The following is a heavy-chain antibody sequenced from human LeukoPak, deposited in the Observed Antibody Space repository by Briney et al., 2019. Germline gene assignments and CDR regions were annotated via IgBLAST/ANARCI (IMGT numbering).Heavy chain of an antibody. CDR1: GGSFSGYY. J-gene: IGHJ4*02. Sequence: SETLSLTCAVYGGSFSGYYWSWIRQPPGKGLEWIGEIDHSGSTNYNPSLRSRVTISIDTSKNQFSLKLSSVTAADTAVYYCARSRRGRGSGIDYWGQGTLVTVSS. D-gene: IGHD3-10*01. CDR3: ARSRRGRGSGIDY. V-gene: IGHV4-34*01. CDR2: IDHSGST.